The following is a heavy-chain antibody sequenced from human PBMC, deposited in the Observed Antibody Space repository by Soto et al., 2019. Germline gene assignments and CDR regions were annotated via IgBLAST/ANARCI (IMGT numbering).Heavy chain of an antibody. CDR2: MNPNNGYT. J-gene: IGHJ4*02. D-gene: IGHD6-25*01. CDR1: GDTFTKYD. Sequence: QVQLVQSGAEVKKPGASVKVSCKASGDTFTKYDINWVRQAPGQGLEWMGWMNPNNGYTGYAQKFRGRVTMTRDTSISTAYMDLSSLTSEDTAVYYCARRKERSGPNYFDYWGQGTLVTVSS. V-gene: IGHV1-8*01. CDR3: ARRKERSGPNYFDY.